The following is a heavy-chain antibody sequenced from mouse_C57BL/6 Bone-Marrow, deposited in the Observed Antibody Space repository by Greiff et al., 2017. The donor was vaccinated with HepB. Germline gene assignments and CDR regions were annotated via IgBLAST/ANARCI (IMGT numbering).Heavy chain of an antibody. CDR3: ARGTNWDYAMDY. CDR1: GFTFSSYA. Sequence: DVHLVESGGGLVKPGGSLKLSCAASGFTFSSYAMSWVRQTPEKRLEWVATISDGGSYTYYPDNVKGRFTISRDNAKNNLYLQMSHLKSEDTAMYYCARGTNWDYAMDYWGQGTSVTVSS. D-gene: IGHD4-1*01. J-gene: IGHJ4*01. V-gene: IGHV5-4*01. CDR2: ISDGGSYT.